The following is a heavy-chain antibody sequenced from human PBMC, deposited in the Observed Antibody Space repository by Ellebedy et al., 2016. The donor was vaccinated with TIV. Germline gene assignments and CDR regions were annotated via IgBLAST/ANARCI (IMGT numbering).Heavy chain of an antibody. CDR3: TRGPTHGGFDY. V-gene: IGHV3-30*03. Sequence: GESLKISCAASGFTFSSSDMHWVRQTPGKGLEWLSHDVIDGYRKYYADSVRGRFTTSRDIFKNTLFLQMNSLRVEDTAVYYCTRGPTHGGFDYWGQGTLVTVSS. D-gene: IGHD3-16*01. CDR2: DVIDGYRK. CDR1: GFTFSSSD. J-gene: IGHJ4*02.